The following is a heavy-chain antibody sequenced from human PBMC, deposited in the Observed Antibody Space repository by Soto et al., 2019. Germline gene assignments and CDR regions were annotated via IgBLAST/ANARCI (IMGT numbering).Heavy chain of an antibody. CDR2: MNPNSGNT. CDR3: AREVAGTGGYYYYGMDV. J-gene: IGHJ6*02. D-gene: IGHD6-19*01. CDR1: GYTFTSYD. V-gene: IGHV1-8*01. Sequence: QVPLVQSGAEVKKPGASVKVSCKASGYTFTSYDINWVRQATGQGLEWMGWMNPNSGNTGYAQKFQGRVTMTRNTSISTAYMELSSLRSEDTAVYYCAREVAGTGGYYYYGMDVWGQGTTVTVSS.